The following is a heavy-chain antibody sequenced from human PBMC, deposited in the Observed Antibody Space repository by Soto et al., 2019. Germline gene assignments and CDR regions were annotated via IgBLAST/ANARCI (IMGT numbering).Heavy chain of an antibody. D-gene: IGHD2-2*01. V-gene: IGHV1-8*01. CDR1: GYTFTSYD. CDR3: ARLGVPDAYYYYYGMDV. CDR2: MNPNSGNT. Sequence: ASVKVSCKASGYTFTSYDINWVRQTTGQGLEWMGWMNPNSGNTGYAQKFQGRVTMTRNTSTSTAYMELSSLRSEDTAVYYCARLGVPDAYYYYYGMDVWGQGTTVTVSS. J-gene: IGHJ6*02.